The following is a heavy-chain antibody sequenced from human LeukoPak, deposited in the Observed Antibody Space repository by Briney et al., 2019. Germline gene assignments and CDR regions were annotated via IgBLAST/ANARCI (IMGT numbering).Heavy chain of an antibody. CDR3: ARVDQYEMLYNWFDP. CDR1: GFTFSSHW. J-gene: IGHJ5*02. Sequence: GGSLRLSCVASGFTFSSHWMTWVRRAPGKGLEWVANIKQDGSKEYYVDSVKGRFTISRDNSKNTLYLQMNSLRAEDTAVYYCARVDQYEMLYNWFDPWGQGTLVTVSS. D-gene: IGHD5-24*01. V-gene: IGHV3-7*03. CDR2: IKQDGSKE.